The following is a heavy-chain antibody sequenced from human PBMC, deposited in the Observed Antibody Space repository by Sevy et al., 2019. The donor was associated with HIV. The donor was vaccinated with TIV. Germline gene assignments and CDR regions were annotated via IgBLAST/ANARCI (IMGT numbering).Heavy chain of an antibody. CDR3: ARDLGSGSYYNGYYYYYGMDV. D-gene: IGHD3-10*01. V-gene: IGHV4-59*13. CDR2: IYYSGST. Sequence: SDTLSLTCTVSGGSISSYYWSWIRQPPGKGLEWIGYIYYSGSTNYNPSLKSRVTISVDTSKNQFSLKLSSVTAADTAVYYCARDLGSGSYYNGYYYYYGMDVWGQGTTVTVSS. CDR1: GGSISSYY. J-gene: IGHJ6*02.